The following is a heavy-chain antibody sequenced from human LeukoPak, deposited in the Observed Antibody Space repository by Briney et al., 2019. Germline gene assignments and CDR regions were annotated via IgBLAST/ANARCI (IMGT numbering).Heavy chain of an antibody. J-gene: IGHJ4*02. CDR2: IFSDGNI. D-gene: IGHD3-3*01. Sequence: SETLSLTCTVSGDSISRSDYYWGWIRQPPGKGLEWIGSIFSDGNIYYNPSLKSRVTVSIDTSRNQFSLMLSSVTAADTAVYYCARHASISIFGGGVDCWAQGTLVTVSS. CDR3: ARHASISIFGGGVDC. V-gene: IGHV4-39*01. CDR1: GDSISRSDYY.